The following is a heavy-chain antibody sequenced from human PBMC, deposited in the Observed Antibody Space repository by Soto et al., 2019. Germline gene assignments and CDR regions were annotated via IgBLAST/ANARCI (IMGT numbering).Heavy chain of an antibody. Sequence: PSETLCLTCTVSGGSISSSSYYWGWIRQPPGKGLEWIGSIYYSGSTYYNPSLKSRVTISVDTSKNQFSLKLSSVTAADTAVYYCARHYDYLYNWFDPWGQGTLVTVSS. V-gene: IGHV4-39*01. CDR1: GGSISSSSYY. D-gene: IGHD3-16*01. J-gene: IGHJ5*02. CDR2: IYYSGST. CDR3: ARHYDYLYNWFDP.